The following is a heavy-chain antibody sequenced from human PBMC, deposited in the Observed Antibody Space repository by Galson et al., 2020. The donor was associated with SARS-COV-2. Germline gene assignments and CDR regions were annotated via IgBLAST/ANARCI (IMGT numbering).Heavy chain of an antibody. Sequence: SETLSLTCAVYGGSFSGYYWTWIRQPPGKGLEWIGEINHSGSSNYNPSLKSRVTMSVDTSKNQFSLKLSSVTAADTAVYYCARGQQERIAAAASYYYYYGMDVWGQGTTVTVSS. V-gene: IGHV4-34*01. D-gene: IGHD6-13*01. CDR1: GGSFSGYY. CDR2: INHSGSS. CDR3: ARGQQERIAAAASYYYYYGMDV. J-gene: IGHJ6*02.